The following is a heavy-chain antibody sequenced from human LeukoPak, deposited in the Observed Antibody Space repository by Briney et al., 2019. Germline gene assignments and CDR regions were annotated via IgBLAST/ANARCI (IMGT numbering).Heavy chain of an antibody. V-gene: IGHV3-33*06. CDR2: IWYDGSNK. J-gene: IGHJ4*02. CDR3: AKDRGYSSSWDFDY. Sequence: GGSLRLSCAASGFTFSSYGMHWVRQAPGKGLEWVAVIWYDGSNKYYADSVKGRFTISRDNSKNTLYLQMNSLRAEDTAVYYRAKDRGYSSSWDFDYWGQGTLVTVSS. D-gene: IGHD6-13*01. CDR1: GFTFSSYG.